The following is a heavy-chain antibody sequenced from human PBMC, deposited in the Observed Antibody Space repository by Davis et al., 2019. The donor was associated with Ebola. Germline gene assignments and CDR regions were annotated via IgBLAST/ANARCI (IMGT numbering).Heavy chain of an antibody. J-gene: IGHJ4*02. CDR2: TISSGANS. V-gene: IGHV3-23*01. Sequence: GGSLRLSCAASGFTFSTSAMSWVRQAPGKGLERVSGTISSGANSYYTGSVKGRFTISRDNFQNTLYLQMNSLRADDTAVYYCVKHGGNYPGGTYYFETWGQGTLVTVSS. CDR1: GFTFSTSA. CDR3: VKHGGNYPGGTYYFET. D-gene: IGHD4-23*01.